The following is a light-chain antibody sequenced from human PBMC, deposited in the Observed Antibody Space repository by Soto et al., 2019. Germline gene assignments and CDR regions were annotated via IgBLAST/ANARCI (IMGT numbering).Light chain of an antibody. CDR3: QQYDNLPLT. V-gene: IGKV1-33*01. Sequence: DIQMTQTPSSLSASVGDRVTITCQASQDINNCLNWYHQKPGKAPKLLIYDASNLETGVPSRFSRSGSGTHFTFTISSLQPEDTETYYCQQYDNLPLTLGPGTKVDIK. J-gene: IGKJ3*01. CDR1: QDINNC. CDR2: DAS.